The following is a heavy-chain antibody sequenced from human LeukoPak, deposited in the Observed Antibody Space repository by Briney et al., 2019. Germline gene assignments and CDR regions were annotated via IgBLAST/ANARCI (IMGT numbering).Heavy chain of an antibody. D-gene: IGHD1-1*01. J-gene: IGHJ6*02. Sequence: PSETLSLTCTVSGGSISSYYWSWIRQPPGKGLEWIGYIYYSGSTNYNPSLKSRVTISVDTSKNQFSLKLSSVTAADTAVYYCASARGTRYYYYYGMDVWGQGTTVTVSS. CDR1: GGSISSYY. CDR2: IYYSGST. V-gene: IGHV4-59*08. CDR3: ASARGTRYYYYYGMDV.